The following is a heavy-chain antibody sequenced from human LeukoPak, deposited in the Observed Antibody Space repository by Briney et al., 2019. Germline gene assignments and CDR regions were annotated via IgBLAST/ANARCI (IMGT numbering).Heavy chain of an antibody. Sequence: SETLSLTCAVYGGSFSGYYWSWIRQPPGKGLEWIGEINHSGSTNYNPSLKSRVTISVDTSKNQFSLKLSSVTAADTAVYYCARIRAYYGSGSYKAFDIWGQGTMVTASS. D-gene: IGHD3-10*01. CDR1: GGSFSGYY. J-gene: IGHJ3*02. V-gene: IGHV4-34*01. CDR2: INHSGST. CDR3: ARIRAYYGSGSYKAFDI.